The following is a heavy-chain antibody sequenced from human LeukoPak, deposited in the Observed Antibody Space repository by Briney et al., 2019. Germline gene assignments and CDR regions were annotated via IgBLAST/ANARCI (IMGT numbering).Heavy chain of an antibody. J-gene: IGHJ4*02. Sequence: GGSLRLSCAASGFTFSSYSMNWVRQAPGKGLEWVAAISTTSGNIYYADSVKGRFTISRDNAKNSLYLQMNSLRVEDTALYYCARRAPSHDFDDWGQGTLVTVSS. V-gene: IGHV3-21*01. CDR1: GFTFSSYS. CDR2: ISTTSGNI. CDR3: ARRAPSHDFDD.